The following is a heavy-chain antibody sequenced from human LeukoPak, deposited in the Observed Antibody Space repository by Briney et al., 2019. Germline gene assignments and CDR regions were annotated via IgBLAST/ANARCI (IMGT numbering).Heavy chain of an antibody. CDR3: ARGYQQWLVRFWERNSRIYWFDP. D-gene: IGHD6-19*01. J-gene: IGHJ5*02. V-gene: IGHV4-38-2*02. CDR2: ISQSGNT. Sequence: PSETLSLTCTVSGYSISSAYYWGWIRQTPGKGLEWIASISQSGNTFYNPSLKSRVTISVDTSKNQFSLKLNSVTAADTAIYYCARGYQQWLVRFWERNSRIYWFDPWGQGTLVTVSS. CDR1: GYSISSAYY.